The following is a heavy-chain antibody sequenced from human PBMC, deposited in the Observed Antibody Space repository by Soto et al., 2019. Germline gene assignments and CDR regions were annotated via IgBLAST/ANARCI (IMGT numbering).Heavy chain of an antibody. CDR3: ARLATRYYFDY. CDR1: GGSISSYY. D-gene: IGHD1-1*01. J-gene: IGHJ4*02. CDR2: IYYSGST. V-gene: IGHV4-59*01. Sequence: QVQLQESGPGLVKPSETLSLTCTVSGGSISSYYWSWIRQPPGKGLEWIGYIYYSGSTNYNPSLNSRVTISVDTSKNQFSLKMSSVTAADTAAYYCARLATRYYFDYWGQGTLVTVSS.